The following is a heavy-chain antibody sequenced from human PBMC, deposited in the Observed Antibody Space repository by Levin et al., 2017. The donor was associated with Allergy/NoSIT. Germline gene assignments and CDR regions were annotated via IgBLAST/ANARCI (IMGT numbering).Heavy chain of an antibody. J-gene: IGHJ4*02. V-gene: IGHV3-23*01. D-gene: IGHD1-26*01. Sequence: GESLKISCATSGFTFSNYAMTWVRQAPGKGLEWVSAISSGSDSAYYADSVKGRFTIFRDNSKNSLYLQMNSLRVEDTATYYCAKDRGLGARKLDYWGQGTLVTVSS. CDR2: ISSGSDSA. CDR3: AKDRGLGARKLDY. CDR1: GFTFSNYA.